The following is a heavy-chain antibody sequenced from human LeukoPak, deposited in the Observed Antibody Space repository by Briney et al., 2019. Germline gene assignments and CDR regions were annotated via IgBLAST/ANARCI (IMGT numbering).Heavy chain of an antibody. CDR1: GFTFSSYE. CDR2: TSNTGTTI. Sequence: GGSLRLSCAASGFTFSSYEMNWVRQAPGKGLEWVSYTSNTGTTINYADSVKGRFTISRDNANNSLYLQMNSLRDEDTAVYYCARARRYRSSWYHDYWGQGSLVTVSS. D-gene: IGHD6-13*01. J-gene: IGHJ4*02. V-gene: IGHV3-48*03. CDR3: ARARRYRSSWYHDY.